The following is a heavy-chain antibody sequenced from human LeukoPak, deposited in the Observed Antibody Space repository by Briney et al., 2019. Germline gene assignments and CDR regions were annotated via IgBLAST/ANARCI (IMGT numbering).Heavy chain of an antibody. Sequence: GGSLRLSCVASGFTFRTYWMQWVRQAPGEGLVWVSHINSDGTDTTYADAVKGRFITSRDNTKNTLYLQMNSLSAEDTAVYYCVRDNYGVDYWGQGTLVTVSS. CDR3: VRDNYGVDY. CDR2: INSDGTDT. D-gene: IGHD4-17*01. CDR1: GFTFRTYW. J-gene: IGHJ4*02. V-gene: IGHV3-74*03.